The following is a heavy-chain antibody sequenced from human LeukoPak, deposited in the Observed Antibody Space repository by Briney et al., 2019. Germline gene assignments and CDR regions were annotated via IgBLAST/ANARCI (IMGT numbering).Heavy chain of an antibody. CDR1: GFTFNTYG. Sequence: GGSLRLSCAASGFTFNTYGMHWVRQAPGKGLEWLAVIYYDGSNRYYADSVKGRFTISRDNAKNSLYLQMNSLRAEDTAVYYCARDNWFDPWGQGTLVTVSS. CDR3: ARDNWFDP. J-gene: IGHJ5*02. V-gene: IGHV3-33*01. CDR2: IYYDGSNR.